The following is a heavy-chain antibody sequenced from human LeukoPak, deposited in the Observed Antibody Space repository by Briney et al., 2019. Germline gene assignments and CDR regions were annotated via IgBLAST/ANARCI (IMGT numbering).Heavy chain of an antibody. D-gene: IGHD3-22*01. Sequence: GGSLRLSCAASGFTFSSYDMHRVRQAAGKGLEWGSVIGTAGDSYYPGSVKGRFTISRDNAKTSFYLQVNSLRAGDTAVYYCVRGGSSGYWSLTDFDYWGQGTLVSVSS. CDR3: VRGGSSGYWSLTDFDY. CDR1: GFTFSSYD. CDR2: IGTAGDS. V-gene: IGHV3-13*01. J-gene: IGHJ4*02.